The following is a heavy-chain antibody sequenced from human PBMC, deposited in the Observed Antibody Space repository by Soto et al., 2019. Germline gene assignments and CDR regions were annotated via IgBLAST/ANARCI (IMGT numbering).Heavy chain of an antibody. CDR2: ISGSGGST. D-gene: IGHD2-8*01. J-gene: IGHJ4*02. Sequence: GGSLRLSCAASGFTFSSYAMSWVRQAPGKGLEWVSAISGSGGSTYYADSVKGRFTISRDNSKNTLYLQMNSLRAEDTAVYYCAKEGILYPPTHNPVDYWGQGTLVTVSS. V-gene: IGHV3-23*01. CDR1: GFTFSSYA. CDR3: AKEGILYPPTHNPVDY.